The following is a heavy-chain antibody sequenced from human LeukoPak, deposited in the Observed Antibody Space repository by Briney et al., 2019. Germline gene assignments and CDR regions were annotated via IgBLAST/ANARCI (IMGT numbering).Heavy chain of an antibody. CDR3: ARGLGYSGYDSTNYFDY. CDR2: INHSGST. D-gene: IGHD5-12*01. V-gene: IGHV4-34*01. J-gene: IGHJ4*02. Sequence: PSETLSLTCAVYGGSFSGYYWSWIRQPPGKGLEWIGEINHSGSTNYNPSLKSRVTISVDTSKNQFSLKLSSVTAADTAVYYCARGLGYSGYDSTNYFDYWGQGTLVTVSS. CDR1: GGSFSGYY.